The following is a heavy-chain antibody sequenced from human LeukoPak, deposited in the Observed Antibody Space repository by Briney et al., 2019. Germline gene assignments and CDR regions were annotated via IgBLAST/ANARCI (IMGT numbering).Heavy chain of an antibody. CDR3: ARVTKGDCYRRGCLYYFDY. Sequence: SETLYLTCTVSGGSISSYYWSWIRQPPGKGLEWIGYIYYSGSTNYNPSLKSRVTISVDTSKNQSSLKLSSVSAADTAVYYCARVTKGDCYRRGCLYYFDYWGQGTLVTVSS. D-gene: IGHD2-21*02. J-gene: IGHJ4*02. CDR1: GGSISSYY. V-gene: IGHV4-59*01. CDR2: IYYSGST.